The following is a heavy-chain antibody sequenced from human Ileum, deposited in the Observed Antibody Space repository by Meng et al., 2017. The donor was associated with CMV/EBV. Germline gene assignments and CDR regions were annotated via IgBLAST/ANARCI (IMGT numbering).Heavy chain of an antibody. CDR3: ARESQQLYRTLDY. D-gene: IGHD3-16*02. V-gene: IGHV4-4*07. Sequence: VQRQESGPGLVKPSEPLSLTCTVSGGSISSDYWSWIRQPAGKGLQWVGRIYTSGSTNYNPSLKSRVTMSVDTSKNQFSLNLSSVTAADTAVYYCARESQQLYRTLDYWGQGTLVTVSS. J-gene: IGHJ4*02. CDR1: GGSISSDY. CDR2: IYTSGST.